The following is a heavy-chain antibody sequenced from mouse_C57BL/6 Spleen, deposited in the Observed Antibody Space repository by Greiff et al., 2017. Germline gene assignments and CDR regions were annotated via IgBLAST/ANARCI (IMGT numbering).Heavy chain of an antibody. Sequence: EVQRVESGPGLVKPSQSLSLTCSVTGYSITSGYYWNWIRQFPGNKLEWMGYISYDGNNNYNPSLKNRISITRDTSKNQFFLKLNSVTTEDTATYYCARDEDYQAWFAYWGQGTLVTVSA. D-gene: IGHD2-4*01. CDR2: ISYDGNN. CDR1: GYSITSGYY. J-gene: IGHJ3*01. CDR3: ARDEDYQAWFAY. V-gene: IGHV3-6*01.